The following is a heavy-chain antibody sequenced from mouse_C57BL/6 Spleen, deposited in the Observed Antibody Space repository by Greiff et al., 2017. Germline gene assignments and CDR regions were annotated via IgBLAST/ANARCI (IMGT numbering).Heavy chain of an antibody. Sequence: DVQLVESGGGLVQPGGSLKLSCAASGFTFSDYYMYWVRQTPEKRLEWVAYISNGGGSTYYPDTVKGRFTISRDNAKNTLYLQMSRLKSEDTAMYYCARLTRDGYYAMDYWGQGTSVTVSS. CDR3: ARLTRDGYYAMDY. CDR2: ISNGGGST. D-gene: IGHD2-3*01. J-gene: IGHJ4*01. CDR1: GFTFSDYY. V-gene: IGHV5-12*01.